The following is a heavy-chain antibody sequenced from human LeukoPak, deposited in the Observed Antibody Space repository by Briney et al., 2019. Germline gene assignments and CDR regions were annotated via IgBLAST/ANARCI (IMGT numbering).Heavy chain of an antibody. CDR2: IYTGGGT. CDR1: GSSISNYY. Sequence: KPSESLSLTCAVSGSSISNYYRTWVRQPPGKGLEWVGRIYTGGGTNYNPSLETRVTMSVDTSKNQVSLKLSSVTAADTAMYYCARAAEYTSGWYLFDYWGQGILVTVSA. V-gene: IGHV4-4*07. D-gene: IGHD6-19*01. CDR3: ARAAEYTSGWYLFDY. J-gene: IGHJ4*02.